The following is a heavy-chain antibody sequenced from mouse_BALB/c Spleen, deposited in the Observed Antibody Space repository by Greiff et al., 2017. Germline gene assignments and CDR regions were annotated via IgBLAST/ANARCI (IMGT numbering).Heavy chain of an antibody. J-gene: IGHJ2*01. V-gene: IGHV1-7*01. CDR3: ARDALAGFYFDL. CDR1: GYTFTSYW. D-gene: IGHD6-1*01. Sequence: VQLQQSGAELAKPGASVKMSCKASGYTFTSYWMHWVKQRPGQGLEWIGYINPSTGYTEYNQKFKDKATLTADKSSSTAYMQLSSLTSEDSAVYYCARDALAGFYFDLWRQRPTLTVPS. CDR2: INPSTGYT.